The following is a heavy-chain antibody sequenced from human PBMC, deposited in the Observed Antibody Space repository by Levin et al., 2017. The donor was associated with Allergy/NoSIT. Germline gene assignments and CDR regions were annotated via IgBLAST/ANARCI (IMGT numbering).Heavy chain of an antibody. CDR3: AGRGSTIGYYEEVFEA. D-gene: IGHD2-2*03. J-gene: IGHJ3*01. Sequence: SETLSLNCTVSGGSVTTTMYYWGWIRQSPGKGLEWIATMSYGGRTEFNPSLKSRVSMSMDTSKNHFSLKMASVTAADTAAYFCAGRGSTIGYYEEVFEAWGPGTLVAVSA. V-gene: IGHV4-39*02. CDR2: MSYGGRT. CDR1: GGSVTTTMYY.